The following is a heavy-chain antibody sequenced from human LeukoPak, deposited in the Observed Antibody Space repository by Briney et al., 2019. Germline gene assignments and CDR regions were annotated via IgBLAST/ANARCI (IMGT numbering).Heavy chain of an antibody. J-gene: IGHJ4*02. Sequence: GGSLRLSCAASGFTVSSNYMSWVRQAPGKGLEWVSVIYSGGSTYYADSVKGRFIISRDNSKNTLYPQMNSLRAEDTAVYYCAKTYYYDSSGYSPHFDYWGQGTLVTVSS. CDR3: AKTYYYDSSGYSPHFDY. CDR1: GFTVSSNY. CDR2: IYSGGST. D-gene: IGHD3-22*01. V-gene: IGHV3-53*01.